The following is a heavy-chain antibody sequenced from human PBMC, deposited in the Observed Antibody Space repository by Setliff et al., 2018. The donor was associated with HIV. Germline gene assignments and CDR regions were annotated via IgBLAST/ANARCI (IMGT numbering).Heavy chain of an antibody. CDR1: GFTFSSYT. D-gene: IGHD1-26*01. CDR2: ISGGGKSI. J-gene: IGHJ4*02. V-gene: IGHV3-21*01. Sequence: GGSLRLSCAASGFTFSSYTMHWVRQAPGKGLEWVASISGGGKSIYYADSVKGRFTISRDNADRSLYLQMNSLRAEDTAVYYCVRDYMWAFDYWGQGTLVTVSS. CDR3: VRDYMWAFDY.